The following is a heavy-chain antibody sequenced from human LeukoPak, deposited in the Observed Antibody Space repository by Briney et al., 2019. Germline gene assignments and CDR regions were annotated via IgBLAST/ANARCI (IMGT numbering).Heavy chain of an antibody. CDR3: AIGDEFGEFTRWFDP. Sequence: SQTLSLTCAVYGRSFSGYYWSWVRQPPGKGLEWIGEINHSGSTNYNPSLKSRVTISVDTSKNQFSLKLSSVTAADTAVYYCAIGDEFGEFTRWFDPWGQGTLVTVSS. J-gene: IGHJ5*02. V-gene: IGHV4-34*01. D-gene: IGHD3-10*01. CDR1: GRSFSGYY. CDR2: INHSGST.